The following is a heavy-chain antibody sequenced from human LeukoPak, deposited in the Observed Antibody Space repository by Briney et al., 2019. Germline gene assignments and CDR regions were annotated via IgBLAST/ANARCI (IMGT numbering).Heavy chain of an antibody. CDR3: ARGGAGGAIGFLIDY. CDR2: MNPNSGNT. Sequence: ASVKVSCKASVYTLTRHVINGVRQATGQGLEWMGWMNPNSGNTGYAQKFQGRVTMTRNTSISTAYMELSSLRSEDTAVYYCARGGAGGAIGFLIDYWGQGTLVTVSS. D-gene: IGHD3-16*02. CDR1: VYTLTRHV. J-gene: IGHJ4*02. V-gene: IGHV1-8*01.